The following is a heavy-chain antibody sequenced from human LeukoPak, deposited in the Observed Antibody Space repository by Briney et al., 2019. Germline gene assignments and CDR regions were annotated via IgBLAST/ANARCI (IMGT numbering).Heavy chain of an antibody. CDR2: INHSGST. D-gene: IGHD1-26*01. Sequence: PSETLSLTCAVYGGSFSGYYGGWIRQPPGKGLEWIGEINHSGSTNYNPSLKSRVTISVDTSKNQFSMKLRSLTAADTAVYYCARGPFVVGATLYYWGQGTLVTVSS. J-gene: IGHJ4*02. CDR3: ARGPFVVGATLYY. V-gene: IGHV4-34*01. CDR1: GGSFSGYY.